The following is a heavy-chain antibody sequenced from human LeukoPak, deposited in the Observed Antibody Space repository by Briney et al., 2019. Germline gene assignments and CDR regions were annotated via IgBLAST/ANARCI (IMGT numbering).Heavy chain of an antibody. CDR2: VKEDGRQK. CDR3: ARDLDY. CDR1: GFTFSTYW. J-gene: IGHJ4*02. Sequence: GGSLRLSCAASGFTFSTYWMSWVRQAPGKGLEWVANVKEDGRQKFYVDSVKGRFTISRDNAKNSLYLQMDSLGAEDTAVYYCARDLDYWGQGTPVTVSS. V-gene: IGHV3-7*04.